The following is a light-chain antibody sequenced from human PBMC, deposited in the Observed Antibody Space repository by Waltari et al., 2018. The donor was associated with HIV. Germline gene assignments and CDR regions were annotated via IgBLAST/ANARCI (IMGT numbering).Light chain of an antibody. CDR3: QQYGSSPPYT. V-gene: IGKV3-20*01. CDR2: GAS. CDR1: QSVSSNY. J-gene: IGKJ2*01. Sequence: EIVLTQSPGTLSLSPGERATLSCRASQSVSSNYLAWYQQKPGQAPRLLIYGASNRATGSPDRFSGSGYGTDFTLTISRLEPEDFAVYYCQQYGSSPPYTFGQGTKLEIK.